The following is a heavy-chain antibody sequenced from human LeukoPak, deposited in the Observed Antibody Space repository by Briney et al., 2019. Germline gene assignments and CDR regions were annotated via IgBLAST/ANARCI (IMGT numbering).Heavy chain of an antibody. CDR1: GYTFTSYD. Sequence: ASVKVSCKASGYTFTSYDINWVRQATGQGLEWMGWMNPNSGNTGYAQKFQGRVTMTRNTSISTAYMELSSLRSEDPAVSYCARGKIGHGGPRWFDPWGQGTLVTVSS. CDR2: MNPNSGNT. V-gene: IGHV1-8*01. J-gene: IGHJ5*02. D-gene: IGHD3-22*01. CDR3: ARGKIGHGGPRWFDP.